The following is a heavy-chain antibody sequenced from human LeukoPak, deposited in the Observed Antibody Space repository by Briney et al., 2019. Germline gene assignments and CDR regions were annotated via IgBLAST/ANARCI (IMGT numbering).Heavy chain of an antibody. D-gene: IGHD6-13*01. CDR3: VKLAAKNIAAAGKD. CDR2: ISGSGGST. CDR1: GFTFSSYA. V-gene: IGHV3-23*01. J-gene: IGHJ4*02. Sequence: PGGSLRLSCAASGFTFSSYAMSWVRQAPGKGLEWVSAISGSGGSTYYADSVKGRFTISRDNSKNTLYLQMNSLRAEDTAVYYCVKLAAKNIAAAGKDWGQGTLVTVSS.